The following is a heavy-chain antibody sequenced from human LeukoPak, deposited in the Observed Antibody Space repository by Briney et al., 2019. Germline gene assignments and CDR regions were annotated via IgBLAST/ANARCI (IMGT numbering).Heavy chain of an antibody. J-gene: IGHJ5*02. V-gene: IGHV3-15*01. Sequence: GGSLRLSCEASGFSLSKAWMSWVRQAPGKGLEWVGRIKMKADGGTTEYVAPVKGRFTISRDDSKNMVYLQMNSLKTEDTAVYYCTTGYGSNWYAWGQGTLVIVSS. CDR1: GFSLSKAW. D-gene: IGHD6-13*01. CDR2: IKMKADGGTT. CDR3: TTGYGSNWYA.